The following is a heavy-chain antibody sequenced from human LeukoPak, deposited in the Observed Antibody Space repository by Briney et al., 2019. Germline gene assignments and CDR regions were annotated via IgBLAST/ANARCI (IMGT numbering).Heavy chain of an antibody. D-gene: IGHD4-17*01. V-gene: IGHV3-23*01. CDR2: ISGVGENT. J-gene: IGHJ4*02. CDR3: ARDYADYVGYFFFDY. Sequence: GGSLRPSCAVSGFTFNNHAMNWVRQAPGKGLEWVSSISGVGENTYYADSAKGWLTIPRDNSQNTLYLQMNSLRAEDTAVYYCARDYADYVGYFFFDYWGQGTMVTVSS. CDR1: GFTFNNHA.